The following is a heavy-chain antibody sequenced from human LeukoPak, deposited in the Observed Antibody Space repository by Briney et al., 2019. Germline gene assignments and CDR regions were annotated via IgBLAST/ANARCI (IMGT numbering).Heavy chain of an antibody. D-gene: IGHD4-17*01. J-gene: IGHJ6*02. CDR2: ISYDGSNK. CDR3: AIYGDRNYYYYGMDV. Sequence: GGSLRLSCAASGFTFSSYAMHWVRQAPGKGLEWVAVISYDGSNKYYADSVKGRFTISGDNSKNTLYLQMNSLRAEDTAVYYCAIYGDRNYYYYGMDVWGQGTTVTVSS. CDR1: GFTFSSYA. V-gene: IGHV3-30-3*01.